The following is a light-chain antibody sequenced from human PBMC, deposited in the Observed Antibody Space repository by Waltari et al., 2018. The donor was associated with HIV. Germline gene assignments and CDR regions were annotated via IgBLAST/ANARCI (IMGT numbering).Light chain of an antibody. J-gene: IGKJ3*01. V-gene: IGKV3-20*01. CDR2: GAS. CDR1: QSVSRTY. Sequence: IVLTQSPGTLSLSPGEGATLSCRASQSVSRTYLAWYQQKPGQAPRLLIYGASSRATGIPDRFSGSGSGTDFTLTISRLEPEDFAVYSCQQYGSSPLTFGPGTKVDIK. CDR3: QQYGSSPLT.